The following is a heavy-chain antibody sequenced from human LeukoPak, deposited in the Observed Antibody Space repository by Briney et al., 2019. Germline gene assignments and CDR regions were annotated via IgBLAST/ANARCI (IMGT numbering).Heavy chain of an antibody. J-gene: IGHJ6*03. CDR3: ARVRVLGTSRYYYYMDV. V-gene: IGHV3-11*04. CDR2: ISSGGITI. D-gene: IGHD2-8*02. Sequence: GGSLRLSCAASGFTFSDYYMSWIRQAPGKGLEWISYISSGGITIYYADSVKGRFTISRDNAKNSLYLQMNSLRAEDTAVYYCARVRVLGTSRYYYYMDVWGKGTTVTVSS. CDR1: GFTFSDYY.